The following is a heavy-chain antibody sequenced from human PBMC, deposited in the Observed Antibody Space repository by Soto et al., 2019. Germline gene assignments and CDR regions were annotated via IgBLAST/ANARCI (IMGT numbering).Heavy chain of an antibody. V-gene: IGHV3-23*01. CDR2: ISGSGGST. D-gene: IGHD3-10*01. J-gene: IGHJ6*02. Sequence: HPGGSLRLSCAASGFTFSSYAMSWVRQAPGKGLEWVSAISGSGGSTYYADSVKGRFTISRDNSKNTLYLQMNSLRAEDTAVYYCAKSKWFGELLPPHGMDVWGQGTTVTVSS. CDR1: GFTFSSYA. CDR3: AKSKWFGELLPPHGMDV.